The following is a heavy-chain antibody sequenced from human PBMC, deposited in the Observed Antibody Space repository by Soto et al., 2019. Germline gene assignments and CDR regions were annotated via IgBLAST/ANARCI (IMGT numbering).Heavy chain of an antibody. D-gene: IGHD4-17*01. Sequence: EVHLLESGGGLVQPGGSLRLSCTASGFTFSSYAMTWVRQAPGRGLEGVSGITASGGRTYYADSVKGRFTISRDNSKNTLYQQMNSLRAEDTAVYYCAKDTRYGDYVRWFDSWGQGTLVTVSS. CDR2: ITASGGRT. J-gene: IGHJ5*01. CDR1: GFTFSSYA. V-gene: IGHV3-23*01. CDR3: AKDTRYGDYVRWFDS.